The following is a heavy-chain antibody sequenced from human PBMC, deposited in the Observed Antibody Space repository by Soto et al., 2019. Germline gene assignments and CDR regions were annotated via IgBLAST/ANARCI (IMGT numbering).Heavy chain of an antibody. D-gene: IGHD6-19*01. CDR2: MNPNSGNT. CDR3: ARATPFVAVAGTGVVADMHAFDI. J-gene: IGHJ3*02. Sequence: SVKVSFKASGYTFTSYDINWVRQATGQGLEWMGWMNPNSGNTGYAQKFQGRVTMTRNTSISTAYMELSSLRSEDTAVYYCARATPFVAVAGTGVVADMHAFDIWGQGTMVTVSS. V-gene: IGHV1-8*01. CDR1: GYTFTSYD.